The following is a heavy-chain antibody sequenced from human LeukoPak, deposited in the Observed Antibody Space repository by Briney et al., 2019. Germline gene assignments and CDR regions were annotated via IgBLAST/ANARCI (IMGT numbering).Heavy chain of an antibody. Sequence: SGESLKISCKGSGYRFTNYWIGWVRQMPGKGLEWMGIIYPGDSETRYSPSFQGQVTISADKSISTAYLQWSSLKASDTAMYYCARRRDLYSGSYYPFDYWGQGTLVTVSS. CDR1: GYRFTNYW. CDR2: IYPGDSET. V-gene: IGHV5-51*01. J-gene: IGHJ4*02. CDR3: ARRRDLYSGSYYPFDY. D-gene: IGHD1-26*01.